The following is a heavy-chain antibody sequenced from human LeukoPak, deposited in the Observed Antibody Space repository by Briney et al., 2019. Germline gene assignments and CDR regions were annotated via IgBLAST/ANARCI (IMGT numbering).Heavy chain of an antibody. Sequence: ASMKVSCRASGYTFSGYFMHWVRQAPGQGLEWMGWISPNSGGTNSAQKFQGRFIMTRDTSITTAYMELSRLRSDDTAMYYCARGIYSYATPFDYWGQGTLVTVSS. V-gene: IGHV1-2*02. CDR3: ARGIYSYATPFDY. CDR2: ISPNSGGT. D-gene: IGHD2-15*01. J-gene: IGHJ4*02. CDR1: GYTFSGYF.